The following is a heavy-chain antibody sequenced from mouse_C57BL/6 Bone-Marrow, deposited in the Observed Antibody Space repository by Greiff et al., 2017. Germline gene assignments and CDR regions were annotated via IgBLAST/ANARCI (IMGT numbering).Heavy chain of an antibody. Sequence: EVQLQESGGGLVKPGGSLKLSCAASGFTFSDYGMHWVRQAPEKGLEWVAYISSGSSTIYYADTVKGRFTISRDNAKNTLFLQMTSLRSEDTAMYYCAIIYDGSYYYDMDYWGQGTSVTVSS. D-gene: IGHD2-3*01. CDR1: GFTFSDYG. CDR2: ISSGSSTI. CDR3: AIIYDGSYYYDMDY. J-gene: IGHJ4*01. V-gene: IGHV5-17*01.